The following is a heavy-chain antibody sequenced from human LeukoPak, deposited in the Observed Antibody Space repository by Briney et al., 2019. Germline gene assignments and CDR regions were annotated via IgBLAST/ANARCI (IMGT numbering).Heavy chain of an antibody. CDR1: GYTFTSYY. J-gene: IGHJ4*02. V-gene: IGHV1-69*13. CDR2: IIPIFGTA. D-gene: IGHD2-2*01. CDR3: ARGGVVPAAMGVLDY. Sequence: ASVNVSCKASGYTFTSYYIHWVRQAPGQGLEWMGGIIPIFGTANYAQKFQGRVTITADESTSTAYMELSSLRSEDTAVYYCARGGVVPAAMGVLDYWGQGTLVTVSS.